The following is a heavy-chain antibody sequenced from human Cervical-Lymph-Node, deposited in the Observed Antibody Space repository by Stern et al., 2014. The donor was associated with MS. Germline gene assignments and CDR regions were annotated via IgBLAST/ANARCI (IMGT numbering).Heavy chain of an antibody. Sequence: EVQLVQSGGGLVQPGGSLRLSRAASGFIFSNSWMSWVRQAPGKGLEWVANTKYDGSEKNYVDSVKGRFTISRDNAKNTLYLQMNSLRAEDTAMYYCAREGYCDYWGQGTLVTVSS. D-gene: IGHD2-15*01. CDR1: GFIFSNSW. V-gene: IGHV3-7*01. CDR3: AREGYCDY. J-gene: IGHJ4*02. CDR2: TKYDGSEK.